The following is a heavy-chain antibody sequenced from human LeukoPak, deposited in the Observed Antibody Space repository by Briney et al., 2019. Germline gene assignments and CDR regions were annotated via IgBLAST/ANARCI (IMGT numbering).Heavy chain of an antibody. V-gene: IGHV3-7*01. D-gene: IGHD1-26*01. CDR2: IFQDGNDK. CDR3: ASRIVGTRDYFDY. Sequence: GSLRLSCAASGFTFRTYCMSWVRQAPGKGLEWVANIFQDGNDKYYVDSVKGRFTISRDNAKNSLYLQLNSLRVEDTAVYYCASRIVGTRDYFDYWGQGTLVTVSS. J-gene: IGHJ4*02. CDR1: GFTFRTYC.